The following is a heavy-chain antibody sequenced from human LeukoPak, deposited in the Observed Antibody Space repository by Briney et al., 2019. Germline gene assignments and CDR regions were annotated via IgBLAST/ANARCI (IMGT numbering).Heavy chain of an antibody. CDR1: GFTFSSYG. CDR2: ISYDGSNK. D-gene: IGHD3-10*01. Sequence: GGSLRLSCAASGFTFSSYGMHWVRQAPGKGLEWVAVISYDGSNKYYADSVKGRFTISRDNSKNTLYLQMNSLRAEDTAVYYCAKLIYYGSGTTGAFDIWGQGTMVTVSS. V-gene: IGHV3-30*18. CDR3: AKLIYYGSGTTGAFDI. J-gene: IGHJ3*02.